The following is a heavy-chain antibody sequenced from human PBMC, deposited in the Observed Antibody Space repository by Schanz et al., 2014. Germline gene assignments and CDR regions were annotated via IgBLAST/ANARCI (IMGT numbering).Heavy chain of an antibody. V-gene: IGHV1-69*08. CDR2: IIPILDKT. D-gene: IGHD1-1*01. CDR1: GGTFSSST. J-gene: IGHJ6*02. CDR3: AKVGRTRYYAMDV. Sequence: QVQLVPSGAEVKKPGSSVKVSCKASGGTFSSSTLTWVRQGPGQGLEWMGRIIPILDKTNYAQKFQGRVTMTADKSTSTVYMEVSGLRSEDTAVYYCAKVGRTRYYAMDVWGQGTTVTVSS.